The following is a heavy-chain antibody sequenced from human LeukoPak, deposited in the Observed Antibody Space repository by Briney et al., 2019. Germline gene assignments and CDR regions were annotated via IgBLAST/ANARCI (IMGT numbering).Heavy chain of an antibody. D-gene: IGHD3-22*01. J-gene: IGHJ4*02. CDR2: ISSNGGST. V-gene: IGHV3-64*01. CDR1: GFTFSSYT. Sequence: GGSLRLSCAASGFTFSSYTMHWVRQAPGKGLEYVSAISSNGGSTYYANSVKGRFTISRDNSKNTLYLQMGSLRAEDMAVYYCARWRHSSGYYYDDRGQGTLVTVSS. CDR3: ARWRHSSGYYYDD.